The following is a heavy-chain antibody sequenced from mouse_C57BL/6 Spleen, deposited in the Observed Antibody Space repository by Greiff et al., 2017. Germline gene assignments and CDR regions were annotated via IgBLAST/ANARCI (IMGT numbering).Heavy chain of an antibody. Sequence: EVKLVESGPGMVKPSQSLSLTCTVTGYSITSGYDWHWIRHFPGNKLEWMGYISYSGSTNYNPSLKSRISITHDTSKNHFFLKLNSVTTEDTATYYCARMITTVVDRYFDVWGTGTTVTVSS. CDR3: ARMITTVVDRYFDV. V-gene: IGHV3-1*01. CDR2: ISYSGST. CDR1: GYSITSGYD. J-gene: IGHJ1*03. D-gene: IGHD1-1*01.